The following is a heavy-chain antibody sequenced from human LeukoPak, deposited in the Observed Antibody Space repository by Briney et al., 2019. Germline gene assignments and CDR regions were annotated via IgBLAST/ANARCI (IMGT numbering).Heavy chain of an antibody. J-gene: IGHJ5*02. CDR1: GASFSGYY. D-gene: IGHD2-15*01. CDR2: INHGGST. CDR3: ARANKDEDIIVVLAATPTRNWFDP. Sequence: SETLSLTCTVYGASFSGYYWSWIRQPPGKGLEWIGEINHGGSTNYNPSLKSRVTIPVDTSKNQFSLKLSSVTAADTAVYFCARANKDEDIIVVLAATPTRNWFDPWGQGTLVTVSS. V-gene: IGHV4-34*01.